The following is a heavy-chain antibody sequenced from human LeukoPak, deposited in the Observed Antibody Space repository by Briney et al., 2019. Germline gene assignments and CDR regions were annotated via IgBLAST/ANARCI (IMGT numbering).Heavy chain of an antibody. CDR2: ISDSGGNT. Sequence: GGSLRLSCAASGFTFSSYAMSWVRQVPGKGLEWVSAISDSGGNTYYADFVRGRFTISRDNSKNTLYLQMNSLRAEDTAMYFCAKDAGRSDVDYFDYWDQGTLVTVSS. CDR1: GFTFSSYA. D-gene: IGHD1-26*01. J-gene: IGHJ4*02. V-gene: IGHV3-23*01. CDR3: AKDAGRSDVDYFDY.